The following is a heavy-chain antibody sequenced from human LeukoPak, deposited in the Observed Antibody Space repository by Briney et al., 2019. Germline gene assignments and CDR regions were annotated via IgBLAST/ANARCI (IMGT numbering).Heavy chain of an antibody. CDR2: INPNSGGT. CDR1: GYTFTGYY. V-gene: IGHV1-2*02. D-gene: IGHD6-6*01. CDR3: AREYRSLVNWFDP. J-gene: IGHJ5*02. Sequence: ASVKVSCKASGYTFTGYYMHWVRQAPGQGLEWMGWINPNSGGTNYAQKFQGRVTMTRDTSISTAYMELSRLRSDDTAVYYCAREYRSLVNWFDPWGQGTLVTVSS.